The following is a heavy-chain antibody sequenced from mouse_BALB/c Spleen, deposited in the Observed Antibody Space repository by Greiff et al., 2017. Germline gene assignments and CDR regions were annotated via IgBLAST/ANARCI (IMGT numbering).Heavy chain of an antibody. J-gene: IGHJ1*01. CDR1: GFNIKDTY. V-gene: IGHV14-3*02. CDR3: ARDYYGSPYWYFDV. CDR2: IDPANGNT. D-gene: IGHD1-1*01. Sequence: EVKLVESGAELVKPGASVKLSCTASGFNIKDTYMHWVKQRPEQGLEWIGRIDPANGNTKYDPKFQGKATITADTSSNTAYLQLSSLTSEDTAVYYCARDYYGSPYWYFDVWGAGTTVTVSS.